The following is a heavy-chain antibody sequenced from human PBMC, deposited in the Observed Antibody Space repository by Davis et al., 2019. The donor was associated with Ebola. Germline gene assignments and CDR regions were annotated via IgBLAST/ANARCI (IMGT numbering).Heavy chain of an antibody. CDR1: GGSISSYY. J-gene: IGHJ5*02. CDR3: ARALYGDYVFWFDP. Sequence: PSETLSLTCTVSGGSISSYYWSWIRQPPGKGLEWIGYIYYSGSTNYNPSLKSRVTISVDTSKNQFSLKLSSVTAADTAVYYCARALYGDYVFWFDPWGQGTLVTVSS. D-gene: IGHD4-17*01. CDR2: IYYSGST. V-gene: IGHV4-59*01.